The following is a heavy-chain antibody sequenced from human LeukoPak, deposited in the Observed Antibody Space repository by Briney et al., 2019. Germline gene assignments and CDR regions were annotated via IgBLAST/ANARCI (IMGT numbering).Heavy chain of an antibody. J-gene: IGHJ4*02. CDR2: IKSKTDGGTT. Sequence: RGCLRLSCAASGFTFSNAWMSWVRQAPGKGLECVGPIKSKTDGGTTDYAAPVKGRFTISRDDSKNTLYLQMNSLKTEDTAVYYCTTLYCSSTSCHFDYWGQGTLVTVSS. V-gene: IGHV3-15*01. CDR1: GFTFSNAW. D-gene: IGHD2-2*01. CDR3: TTLYCSSTSCHFDY.